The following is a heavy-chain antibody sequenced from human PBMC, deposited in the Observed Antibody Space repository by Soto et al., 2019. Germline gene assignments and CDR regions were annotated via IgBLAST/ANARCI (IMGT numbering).Heavy chain of an antibody. Sequence: ASVKVSCKASGYTFTRYYVHWVRQAPGQGLEWMGIINPSGGPTKYAQKFQGRVTMTRNTSISTAYMELSSLRSEDTAVYYCATSRDYPRLLVRRGWFDPWGQGPLVTVSS. D-gene: IGHD4-17*01. V-gene: IGHV1-46*01. J-gene: IGHJ5*02. CDR2: INPSGGPT. CDR3: ATSRDYPRLLVRRGWFDP. CDR1: GYTFTRYY.